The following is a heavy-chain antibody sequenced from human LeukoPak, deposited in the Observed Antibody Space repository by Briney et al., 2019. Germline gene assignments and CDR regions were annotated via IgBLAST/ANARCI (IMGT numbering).Heavy chain of an antibody. CDR3: AREGYSSGCDY. CDR2: ISSSGSTI. D-gene: IGHD6-19*01. Sequence: GGSPRLSCAASGFTFSSYEMNWVRQAPGKGLEWVSYISSSGSTIYYADSVKGRFTISRDNAKNSLYLQMNGLRAEDTAVYYCAREGYSSGCDYWGQGTLVTVSS. J-gene: IGHJ4*02. CDR1: GFTFSSYE. V-gene: IGHV3-48*03.